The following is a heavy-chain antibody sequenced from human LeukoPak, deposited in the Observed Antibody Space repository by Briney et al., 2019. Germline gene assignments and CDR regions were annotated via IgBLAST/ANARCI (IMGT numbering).Heavy chain of an antibody. Sequence: PGGSLRLSCAASGFTFSSYSMNWVRQAPGKGLEWVSSISSSSSYIYYADSVKGRFTISRDNAKNSLYLQMNSLRAEDTAVYYCARDMTTVTTLDYWGQGTLVTVSP. J-gene: IGHJ4*02. CDR1: GFTFSSYS. D-gene: IGHD4-17*01. CDR3: ARDMTTVTTLDY. V-gene: IGHV3-21*01. CDR2: ISSSSSYI.